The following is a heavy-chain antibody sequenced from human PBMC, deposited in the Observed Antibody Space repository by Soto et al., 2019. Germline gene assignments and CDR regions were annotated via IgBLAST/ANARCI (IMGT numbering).Heavy chain of an antibody. J-gene: IGHJ5*02. Sequence: SETLSLTCTFSGGSISSYYGGLFRQPPGKGLEWIGSIYYSGSTYYNPSLKSRVTISVDTSKNQFSLKLSSVTAADTAVYYCARQYDILTGYYMDPLLSNWFDPWGQGTLVTVSS. V-gene: IGHV4-39*01. CDR3: ARQYDILTGYYMDPLLSNWFDP. CDR1: GGSISSYY. D-gene: IGHD3-9*01. CDR2: IYYSGST.